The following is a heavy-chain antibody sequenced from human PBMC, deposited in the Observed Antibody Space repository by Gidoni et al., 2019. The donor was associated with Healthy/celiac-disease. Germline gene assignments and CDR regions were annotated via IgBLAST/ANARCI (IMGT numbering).Heavy chain of an antibody. J-gene: IGHJ4*02. Sequence: QVQLVQSGAEVKKPGASVKVSCKASGYTFTGYYMHWVRQAPGQGLEWMGWINPNSGGTNYAQKFQGRVTMTRDTSISTAYMELSRLRSDDTAVYYCARGYYDSSGYLTDFDYWGQGTLVTVSS. D-gene: IGHD3-22*01. CDR2: INPNSGGT. V-gene: IGHV1-2*02. CDR1: GYTFTGYY. CDR3: ARGYYDSSGYLTDFDY.